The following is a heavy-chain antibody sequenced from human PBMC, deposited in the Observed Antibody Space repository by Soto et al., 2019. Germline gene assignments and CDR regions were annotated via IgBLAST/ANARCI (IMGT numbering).Heavy chain of an antibody. J-gene: IGHJ6*02. D-gene: IGHD3-3*01. Sequence: KTSETLSLTCTVSGGSISSGGYYWSWIRQHPGKGLEWIGYIYYSGSTYYNPSLKSRVTISVDTSKNQFSLKLSSVTAADTAVYYCARDRAMSNEGRYDFWSGYSLGYGMDVWGQGTTVTISS. CDR3: ARDRAMSNEGRYDFWSGYSLGYGMDV. CDR2: IYYSGST. V-gene: IGHV4-31*03. CDR1: GGSISSGGYY.